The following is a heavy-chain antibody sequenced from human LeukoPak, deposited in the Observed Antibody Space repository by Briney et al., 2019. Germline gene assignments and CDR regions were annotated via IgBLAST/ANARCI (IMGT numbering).Heavy chain of an antibody. CDR3: ARQPYVGNPWFDY. Sequence: SETLSLTCTVSGGCISGYYWSWIRQPPGKGLEWIGYIYYSGSPNYNPSLKSRVTISVDTSKNHFSLKLSSVTAADTAVYYCARQPYVGNPWFDYWGPGTLVTVSS. D-gene: IGHD4-23*01. J-gene: IGHJ4*02. V-gene: IGHV4-59*08. CDR2: IYYSGSP. CDR1: GGCISGYY.